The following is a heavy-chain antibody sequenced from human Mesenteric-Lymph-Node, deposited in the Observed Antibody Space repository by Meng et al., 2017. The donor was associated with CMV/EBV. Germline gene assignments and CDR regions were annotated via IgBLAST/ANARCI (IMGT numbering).Heavy chain of an antibody. CDR1: GYTFTGYY. J-gene: IGHJ6*02. V-gene: IGHV1-69*05. D-gene: IGHD3-3*01. CDR3: ARDYRRFLERGGMDV. CDR2: INPIFGTA. Sequence: SVKVSCKASGYTFTGYYMHWVRQAPGQGLEWMGWINPIFGTANYAQKFQGRVTITTDESTSTAYMELSSLRSEDTAVYYCARDYRRFLERGGMDVWGQGTTVTVSS.